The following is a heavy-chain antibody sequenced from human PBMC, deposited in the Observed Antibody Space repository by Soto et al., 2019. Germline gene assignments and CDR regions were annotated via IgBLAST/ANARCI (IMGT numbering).Heavy chain of an antibody. V-gene: IGHV3-23*01. Sequence: GGSLRLSCAASGFTFSSYAMSWVRQAPGKGLEWVSAISGSGGSTYYADSVKGRFTISRDNSKNTLYLQMNSLRAEDTAVYYGAKDRAGLGGGYHAFDIWGQGTMVTVSS. CDR2: ISGSGGST. CDR1: GFTFSSYA. D-gene: IGHD3-16*01. CDR3: AKDRAGLGGGYHAFDI. J-gene: IGHJ3*02.